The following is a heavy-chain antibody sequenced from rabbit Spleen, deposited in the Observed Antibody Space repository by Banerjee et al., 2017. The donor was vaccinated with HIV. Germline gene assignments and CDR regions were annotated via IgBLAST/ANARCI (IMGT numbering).Heavy chain of an antibody. V-gene: IGHV1S40*01. Sequence: QSLEESGGGLVQPEGSLTLTCTASGFSFSSRYYMCWVRPAPGKGLEWIGCVGSGATGNTYYASWAKGRFTISKTSSTTLTLQMTSLTAADTATYFCARDSGSSFSSYGMDLWGPGTLVTVS. J-gene: IGHJ6*01. D-gene: IGHD8-1*01. CDR1: GFSFSSRYY. CDR2: VGSGATGNT. CDR3: ARDSGSSFSSYGMDL.